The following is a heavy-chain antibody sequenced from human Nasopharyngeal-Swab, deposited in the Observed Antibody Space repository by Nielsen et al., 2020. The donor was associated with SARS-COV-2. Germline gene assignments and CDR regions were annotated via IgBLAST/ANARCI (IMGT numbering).Heavy chain of an antibody. Sequence: ASVKVSCKASGYTFTGYYMHWVRQAPGQGLEWMGWINPNSGGTNYAQKFQGWVTMTRDTSISTAYMELSRLRSYDTAVYYCASSRYEVTIFGVVYYGMDVWGQGTTVTVSS. CDR3: ASSRYEVTIFGVVYYGMDV. CDR1: GYTFTGYY. D-gene: IGHD3-3*01. V-gene: IGHV1-2*04. J-gene: IGHJ6*02. CDR2: INPNSGGT.